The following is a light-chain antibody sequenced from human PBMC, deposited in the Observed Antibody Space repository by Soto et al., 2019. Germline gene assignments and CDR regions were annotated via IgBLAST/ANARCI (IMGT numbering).Light chain of an antibody. CDR1: SSDVGAYNY. CDR3: CSHAGSYTYV. CDR2: DVS. V-gene: IGLV2-11*01. Sequence: QSALTQPRSVSGPPGQSVTISCTGTSSDVGAYNYVSWYQQHPGKAPKVMIYDVSKRPSGVPDRFSGSKSGNTASLTISGLQAEDEADYYCCSHAGSYTYVFGTGTKVTVL. J-gene: IGLJ1*01.